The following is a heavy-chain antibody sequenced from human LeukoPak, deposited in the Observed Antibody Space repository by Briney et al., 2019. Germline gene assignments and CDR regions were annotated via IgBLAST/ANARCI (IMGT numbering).Heavy chain of an antibody. CDR1: GFTFSSYS. Sequence: GSPRLSCAASGFTFSSYSMNWVRPAPGKGLEWVSSISSSSSYIYYADSVKGRFTISRDNAKNSLYLQMNSLRAEDTAVYYCARATGITIFGVVRKDYGMDVWGQGTTVTVSS. D-gene: IGHD3-3*01. CDR3: ARATGITIFGVVRKDYGMDV. J-gene: IGHJ6*01. V-gene: IGHV3-21*01. CDR2: ISSSSSYI.